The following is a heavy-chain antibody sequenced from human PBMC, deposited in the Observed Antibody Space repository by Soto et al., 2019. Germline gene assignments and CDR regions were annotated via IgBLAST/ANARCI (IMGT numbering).Heavy chain of an antibody. CDR3: AKGLYSRYPRGYYYYYYMDV. V-gene: IGHV3-53*01. CDR1: GFTVSSKY. Sequence: GGSLRLSCAASGFTVSSKYMSWVRQAPGKGLEWVSLIQSGGPTYYADSVKGRFTISRDNSKNTLYLQMNSLRAEDTAVYYCAKGLYSRYPRGYYYYYYMDVWGKGTTVTVSS. CDR2: IQSGGPT. D-gene: IGHD2-21*01. J-gene: IGHJ6*03.